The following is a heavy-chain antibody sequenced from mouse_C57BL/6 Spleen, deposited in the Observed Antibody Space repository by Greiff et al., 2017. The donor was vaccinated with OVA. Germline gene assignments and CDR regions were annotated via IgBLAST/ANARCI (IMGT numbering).Heavy chain of an antibody. Sequence: EVQLQESGPGLVKPSQSLSLTCSVTGYSITSGYYWNWIRQFPGNKLEWMGYISYDGSNNYNPSLKNRISITRDTSKNQFFLKLNSVTTEDTATYYCARETYYYGSPYAMDYWGQGTSVTVSS. CDR1: GYSITSGYY. CDR3: ARETYYYGSPYAMDY. V-gene: IGHV3-6*01. J-gene: IGHJ4*01. CDR2: ISYDGSN. D-gene: IGHD1-1*01.